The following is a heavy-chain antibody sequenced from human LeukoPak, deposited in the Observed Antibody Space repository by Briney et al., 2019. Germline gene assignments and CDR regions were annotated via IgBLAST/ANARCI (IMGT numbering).Heavy chain of an antibody. CDR2: INHSGST. V-gene: IGHV4-34*01. J-gene: IGHJ3*02. Sequence: SETLSLTCAVYGGSFSGYYWSWIRQPPGKGLEWIGEINHSGSTYYNPSLKSRVTISVDTSKNQFSLKLSSVTAADTAVYYCARQEEAVAGIPDAFDIWGQGTMVTVSS. CDR1: GGSFSGYY. CDR3: ARQEEAVAGIPDAFDI. D-gene: IGHD6-19*01.